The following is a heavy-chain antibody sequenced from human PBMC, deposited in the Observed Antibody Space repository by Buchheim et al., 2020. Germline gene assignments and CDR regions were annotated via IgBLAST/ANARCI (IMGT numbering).Heavy chain of an antibody. Sequence: QVQLVESGGGVVQPGRSLRLSCAASGFTFSSYGIHWVRQAPGKGLEWVAVIWYDGSNKYYADSVKGRFTISRANSKNTLYLQMNSLRAEDTAVYYCARDAESYGMDVWGQGTT. V-gene: IGHV3-33*01. CDR3: ARDAESYGMDV. CDR2: IWYDGSNK. CDR1: GFTFSSYG. J-gene: IGHJ6*02.